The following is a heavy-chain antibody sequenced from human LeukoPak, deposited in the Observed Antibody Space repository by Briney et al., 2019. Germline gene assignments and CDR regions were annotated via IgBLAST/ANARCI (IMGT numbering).Heavy chain of an antibody. Sequence: ASVKVSCKASGYTFTGYYMHWVRQAPGQGLEWMGWINPNSGGTNYAQKFQGWVTMTRDTSISTAYMELSRLRSDDTAVYYCARDPLTTVTTGAAPDFDYWGQGTLVTVSS. CDR2: INPNSGGT. V-gene: IGHV1-2*04. D-gene: IGHD4-11*01. CDR3: ARDPLTTVTTGAAPDFDY. J-gene: IGHJ4*02. CDR1: GYTFTGYY.